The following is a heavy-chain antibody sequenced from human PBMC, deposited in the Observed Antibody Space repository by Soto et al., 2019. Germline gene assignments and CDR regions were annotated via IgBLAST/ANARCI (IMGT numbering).Heavy chain of an antibody. Sequence: EVQLVESGGGLVQPGGSLRLSCAASGFTFSSYSMNWVRQAPGKGLEWVSYISSSGSTIYYADSVKGRFTISRDNAKNSLSLQLSSLRAEDTAVYYCARDDSSSWYVRLGGYDYWGQGTLVTVSS. J-gene: IGHJ4*02. CDR3: ARDDSSSWYVRLGGYDY. CDR2: ISSSGSTI. D-gene: IGHD6-13*01. CDR1: GFTFSSYS. V-gene: IGHV3-48*01.